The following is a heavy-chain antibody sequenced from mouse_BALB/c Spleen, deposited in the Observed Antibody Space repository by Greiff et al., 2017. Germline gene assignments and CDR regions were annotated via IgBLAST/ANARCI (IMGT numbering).Heavy chain of an antibody. D-gene: IGHD2-4*01. Sequence: EVQLQQSGPSLVKPSQTLSLTCSVTGDSITSGYWNWIRKFPGNKLEYMGYISYSGSTYYNPSLKSRISITRDTSKNQYYLQLNSVTTEDTATYYCARLGDYDGVLAYWGQGTLVTVSA. V-gene: IGHV3-8*02. CDR3: ARLGDYDGVLAY. CDR2: ISYSGST. J-gene: IGHJ3*01. CDR1: GDSITSGY.